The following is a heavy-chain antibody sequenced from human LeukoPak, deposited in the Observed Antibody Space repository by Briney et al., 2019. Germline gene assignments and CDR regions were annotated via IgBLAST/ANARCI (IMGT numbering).Heavy chain of an antibody. Sequence: GGSLRLSCAASGFTFSSYAMSWVRQAPGKGLEWVSAISGSGGSTYYADSVKGRFTISRDNSKNTLYLQMNSLRAEDTAVYYCAKGGSRGGVPYIDYWGQGTLVTVSS. D-gene: IGHD2-15*01. J-gene: IGHJ4*02. CDR2: ISGSGGST. CDR1: GFTFSSYA. CDR3: AKGGSRGGVPYIDY. V-gene: IGHV3-23*01.